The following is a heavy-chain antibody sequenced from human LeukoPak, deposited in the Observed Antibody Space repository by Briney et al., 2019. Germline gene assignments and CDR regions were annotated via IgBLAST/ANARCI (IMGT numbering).Heavy chain of an antibody. CDR2: IWYDGSNK. V-gene: IGHV3-33*01. J-gene: IGHJ3*02. CDR1: GFTFSSYG. D-gene: IGHD2-15*01. CDR3: ARGGAATDAFDI. Sequence: GRSLRLSCAASGFTFSSYGMHWVRQAPGKGLEWVAVIWYDGSNKYYADSVKGRFTISRDNSKNTLYLQMNSLRAEDTAVYHCARGGAATDAFDIWGQGTMVTVSS.